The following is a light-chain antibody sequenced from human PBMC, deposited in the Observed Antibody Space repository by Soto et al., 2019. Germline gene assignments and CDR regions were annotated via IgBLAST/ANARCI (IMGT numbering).Light chain of an antibody. CDR3: VAWDDSLSGHVL. Sequence: QSVLTQPLSASGTPGQRVTISCSGSSSNIGSNTVSWYQQLPGTAPQLLIYSNDQRPSGVPDRFSGSKSGTSASLAISGLQSEDEADYYCVAWDDSLSGHVLFGGGTQLTVL. CDR2: SND. V-gene: IGLV1-44*01. CDR1: SSNIGSNT. J-gene: IGLJ2*01.